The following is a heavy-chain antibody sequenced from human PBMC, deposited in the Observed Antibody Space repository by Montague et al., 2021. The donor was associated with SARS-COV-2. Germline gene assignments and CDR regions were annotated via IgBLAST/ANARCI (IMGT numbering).Heavy chain of an antibody. CDR2: IYYTGTT. D-gene: IGHD1-1*01. J-gene: IGHJ4*02. Sequence: SETLSLTCSVSGDSITTYYWSWIRQSPGRGLEWIGHIYYTGTTKYDPSLKSRVTISVDTSRRQSSLKLKSVTAADTAVYYCARAQTTCLIANCVNYFDYWGQGALVTVSS. V-gene: IGHV4-59*01. CDR1: GDSITTYY. CDR3: ARAQTTCLIANCVNYFDY.